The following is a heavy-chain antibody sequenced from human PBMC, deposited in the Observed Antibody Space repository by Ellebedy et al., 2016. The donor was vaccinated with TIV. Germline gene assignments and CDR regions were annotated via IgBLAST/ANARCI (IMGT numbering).Heavy chain of an antibody. CDR2: IYHSGST. Sequence: SETLSLXXTVSGGSISSSSYYWGWIRQPPGKGLEWIGSIYHSGSTYYNPSLKSRVTISVDTSKNQFSLKLSSVTAADTAVYYCARDDGYNIPIDYWGQGTLVTVSS. CDR3: ARDDGYNIPIDY. V-gene: IGHV4-39*07. CDR1: GGSISSSSYY. D-gene: IGHD5-24*01. J-gene: IGHJ4*02.